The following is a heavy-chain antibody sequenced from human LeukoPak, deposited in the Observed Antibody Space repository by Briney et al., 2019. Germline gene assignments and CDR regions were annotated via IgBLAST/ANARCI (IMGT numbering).Heavy chain of an antibody. CDR1: GFTFSSYG. CDR3: AKSGGGFCSSTSCPFDY. CDR2: ISGSGGST. Sequence: GGTLRLSCAASGFTFSSYGMSWVRQAPGKGLEWVSAISGSGGSTDYADSVKGRFTISRDNSKNTLYLQMNSLRAEDTAVYYCAKSGGGFCSSTSCPFDYWGQGTLVTVSS. D-gene: IGHD2-2*01. J-gene: IGHJ4*02. V-gene: IGHV3-23*01.